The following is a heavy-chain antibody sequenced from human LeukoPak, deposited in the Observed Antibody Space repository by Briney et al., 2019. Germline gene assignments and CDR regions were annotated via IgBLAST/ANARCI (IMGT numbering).Heavy chain of an antibody. CDR3: ARVVSGSYEYADY. Sequence: GRSLRLSCAASGFTFSSYGMHWVRQAPGKGLEWVAVISYDGSNKYYADSVKGRFTISRDNSKNTLYLQMNSLRAEDTAVYYCARVVSGSYEYADYWGQGTLVTVSS. D-gene: IGHD1-26*01. V-gene: IGHV3-30*03. J-gene: IGHJ4*02. CDR1: GFTFSSYG. CDR2: ISYDGSNK.